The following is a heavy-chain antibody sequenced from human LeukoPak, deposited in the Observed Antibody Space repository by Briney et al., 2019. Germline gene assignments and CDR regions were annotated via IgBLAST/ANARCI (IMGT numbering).Heavy chain of an antibody. J-gene: IGHJ6*02. CDR2: ISWNSGSI. CDR3: AKDGKGGYYYGMDV. Sequence: GGSLRLSCAASGFTFDDYAMHWVRQAPGKGLEWVSGISWNSGSIGYADSVKGRFTISRGNAKNSLYLQMNSLRAEDTALYYCAKDGKGGYYYGMDVWGQGTTVTVSS. CDR1: GFTFDDYA. V-gene: IGHV3-9*01.